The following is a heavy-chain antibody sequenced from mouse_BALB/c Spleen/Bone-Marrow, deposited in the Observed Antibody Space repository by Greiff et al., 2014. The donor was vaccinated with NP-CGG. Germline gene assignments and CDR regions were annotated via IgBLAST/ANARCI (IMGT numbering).Heavy chain of an antibody. CDR2: IAPGSGST. V-gene: IGHV1S41*01. CDR1: GYTFTSYW. D-gene: IGHD2-1*01. J-gene: IGHJ4*01. Sequence: DLVKPGASVKLSCKASGYTFTSYWINWIKQRPGQGLEWIGRIAPGSGSTYYNEMFKGKATLTVDTPSSTAYIQLSSLSSEDSAVYFCARSPIYYGNYGAMDYWGQGTSVTVSS. CDR3: ARSPIYYGNYGAMDY.